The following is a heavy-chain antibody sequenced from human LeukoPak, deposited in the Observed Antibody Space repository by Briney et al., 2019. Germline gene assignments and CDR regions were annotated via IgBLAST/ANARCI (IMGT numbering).Heavy chain of an antibody. J-gene: IGHJ4*02. CDR1: GYTFIHYF. V-gene: IGHV1-2*06. Sequence: AAVNVSCKASGYTFIHYFIHWVRQAPGQGLEWMGRINSNSGATEYTQNFQGRVTMTRDTSITTVYMELSSLTSDDTAVYYCARDLSSTSNWELDYWGQGTLVTVSS. CDR3: ARDLSSTSNWELDY. D-gene: IGHD7-27*01. CDR2: INSNSGAT.